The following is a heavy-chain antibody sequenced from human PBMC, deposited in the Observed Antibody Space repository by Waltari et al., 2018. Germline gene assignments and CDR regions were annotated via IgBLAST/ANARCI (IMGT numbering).Heavy chain of an antibody. CDR3: ARESGVTMVRAGFDP. V-gene: IGHV4-61*02. CDR1: GGSISSGSYY. Sequence: QVQLQESGPGLVKPSQTLSLTCPVSGGSISSGSYYWSWIRQPAGKGLEWIGRIYTSGSTNYNPSLKSRVTISVDTSKNQFSLKLSSVTAADTAVYYCARESGVTMVRAGFDPWGQGTLVTVSS. D-gene: IGHD3-10*01. J-gene: IGHJ5*02. CDR2: IYTSGST.